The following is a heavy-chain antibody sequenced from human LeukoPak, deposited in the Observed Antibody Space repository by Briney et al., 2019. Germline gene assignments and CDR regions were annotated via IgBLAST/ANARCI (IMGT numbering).Heavy chain of an antibody. CDR2: IWYDGSNK. J-gene: IGHJ4*02. CDR1: GFTFSSYG. D-gene: IGHD2-21*02. CDR3: ARGIVVVTAADYYFDY. Sequence: GGSLRLSCAASGFTFSSYGMHWVRQAPGKGLEWAAVIWYDGSNKYYADSVKGRFTISRDNSKNTLYLQMNSLRAEDTAVYYCARGIVVVTAADYYFDYWGQGTLVTVSS. V-gene: IGHV3-33*01.